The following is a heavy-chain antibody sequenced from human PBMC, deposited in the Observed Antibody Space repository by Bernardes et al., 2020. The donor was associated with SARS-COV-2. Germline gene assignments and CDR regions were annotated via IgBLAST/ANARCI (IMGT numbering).Heavy chain of an antibody. V-gene: IGHV4-39*01. CDR1: GGSISSSDYY. D-gene: IGHD3-3*01. CDR2: IFYSGNT. CDR3: ARQEIHPFGHFYGMDV. Sequence: TLSLTCTVSGGSISSSDYYWAWIRQPPGKGLEWIGTIFYSGNTYYNPSLKSRLTISVDTSKNQFSLKLSSVTAADTAVYYCARQEIHPFGHFYGMDVWGQGTTVTVSS. J-gene: IGHJ6*02.